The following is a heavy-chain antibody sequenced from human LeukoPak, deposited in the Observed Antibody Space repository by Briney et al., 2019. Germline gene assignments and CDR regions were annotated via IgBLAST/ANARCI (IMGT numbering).Heavy chain of an antibody. Sequence: ESLKISCKGSGYSFTRSWIGWVRQMPGKGLEWMGIIYPGDSDTRYSPSFQGQVTMSADKSISTAYLQWSSLKASDTAMYYCARGLCSGGSCYSWWFDPWGQGTLVTVSS. J-gene: IGHJ5*02. D-gene: IGHD2-15*01. CDR1: GYSFTRSW. CDR3: ARGLCSGGSCYSWWFDP. V-gene: IGHV5-51*01. CDR2: IYPGDSDT.